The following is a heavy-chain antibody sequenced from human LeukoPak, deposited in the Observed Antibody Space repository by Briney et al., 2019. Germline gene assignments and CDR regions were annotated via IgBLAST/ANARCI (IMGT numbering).Heavy chain of an antibody. CDR1: GFTFSSYG. CDR3: ARDRRLRYYYYGMDV. J-gene: IGHJ6*02. D-gene: IGHD4-17*01. CDR2: IWYDGSNK. Sequence: GGSLRLSCAASGFTFSSYGMHWVRQAPGKGLEWVAVIWYDGSNKYYADSVKGRFTISRDNSKNTLYLQMNSLRAEDTAVYYCARDRRLRYYYYGMDVWGQGTTVTVSS. V-gene: IGHV3-33*01.